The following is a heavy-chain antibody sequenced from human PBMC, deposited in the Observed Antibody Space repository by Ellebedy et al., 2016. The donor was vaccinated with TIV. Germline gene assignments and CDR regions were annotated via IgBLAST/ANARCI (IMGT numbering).Heavy chain of an antibody. Sequence: GGSLRLSXAASGFTFSSYAMHWVRQAPGKGLEWVAVISYDGSNKYYADSVKGRFTISRDNSKNTLYLQMNSLRAEDTAVYYCAREGSEWLETFYFDYWGQGTLVTVSS. V-gene: IGHV3-30*04. D-gene: IGHD6-19*01. CDR2: ISYDGSNK. CDR1: GFTFSSYA. CDR3: AREGSEWLETFYFDY. J-gene: IGHJ4*02.